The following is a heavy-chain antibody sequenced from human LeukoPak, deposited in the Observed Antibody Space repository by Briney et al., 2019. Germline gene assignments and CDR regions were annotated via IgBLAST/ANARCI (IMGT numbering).Heavy chain of an antibody. CDR3: AKSPWELQSYYFDY. V-gene: IGHV3-23*01. D-gene: IGHD1-26*01. J-gene: IGHJ4*02. CDR2: ISGSGGST. CDR1: GFTFSSYA. Sequence: GGSLRLSCAASGFTFSSYAMSWVRQAPGKGLECVSDISGSGGSTYYADSVKGRFTISRDNSKNTLYLQMNSLRAEDTAVYYCAKSPWELQSYYFDYWDQGTLVTVSS.